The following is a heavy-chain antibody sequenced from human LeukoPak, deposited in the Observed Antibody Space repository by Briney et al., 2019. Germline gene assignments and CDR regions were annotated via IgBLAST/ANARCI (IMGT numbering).Heavy chain of an antibody. Sequence: GGSLRLSCAASGFTFSDHYMDWVRQAPGKGLEWVGRCRNKANSYTTEYAASVKGRFTISRDDSKNSLYLQMNSLKAEDTAVYYCAGEAGSYGPVVYWGQGTLVTVPS. D-gene: IGHD3-10*01. J-gene: IGHJ4*02. CDR1: GFTFSDHY. V-gene: IGHV3-72*01. CDR3: AGEAGSYGPVVY. CDR2: CRNKANSYTT.